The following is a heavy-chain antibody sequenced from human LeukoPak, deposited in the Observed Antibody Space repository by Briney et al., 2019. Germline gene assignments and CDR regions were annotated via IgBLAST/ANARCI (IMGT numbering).Heavy chain of an antibody. CDR2: IKQDGNEK. CDR3: GRGGGYCSTTSCYRLDI. CDR1: GFTFSDYW. V-gene: IGHV3-7*01. Sequence: GGSLRLSCAASGFTFSDYWMSWVRQAPGKRLEWVANIKQDGNEKYYVDSVKGRFTISRDSAKNSLYLQMNSLRAEDTAVYYCGRGGGYCSTTSCYRLDIWGQGTMVTVSS. D-gene: IGHD2-2*01. J-gene: IGHJ3*02.